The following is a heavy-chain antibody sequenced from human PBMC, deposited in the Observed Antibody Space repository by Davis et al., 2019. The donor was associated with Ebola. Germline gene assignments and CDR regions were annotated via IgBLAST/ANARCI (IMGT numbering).Heavy chain of an antibody. CDR1: GFTFSSYV. CDR2: ISYDGSTI. D-gene: IGHD2-21*01. Sequence: GESLKISCAASGFTFSSYVMSWVRQAPGKGLEWVAVISYDGSTIYYADSVKGRFTISRDNSKNTLYLQMNSLRAEDTAVYYCAKNRYGVVAHRQFDSWGQGTLVTVSS. CDR3: AKNRYGVVAHRQFDS. V-gene: IGHV3-30*18. J-gene: IGHJ4*02.